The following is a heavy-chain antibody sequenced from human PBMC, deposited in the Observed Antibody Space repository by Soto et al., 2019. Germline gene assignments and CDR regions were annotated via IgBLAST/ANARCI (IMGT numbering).Heavy chain of an antibody. CDR1: GFTFSSSA. V-gene: IGHV3-30*04. CDR2: ISDDVRNK. D-gene: IGHD3-3*01. CDR3: AIVGSDFWRAGYY. J-gene: IGHJ4*02. Sequence: QVQLVESGGGVVQPGRSLRLSCGASGFTFSSSAMHWVRQPPGKGLEWVAVISDDVRNKYHADSVKGRFTTSGDNFKNTLYLQMNSLRAEDPPVYYCAIVGSDFWRAGYYWGQVNLVTVSS.